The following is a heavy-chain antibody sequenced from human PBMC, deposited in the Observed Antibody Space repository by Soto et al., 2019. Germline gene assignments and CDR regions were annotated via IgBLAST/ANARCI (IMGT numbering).Heavy chain of an antibody. V-gene: IGHV1-18*01. CDR3: ARDKVVLVPAAARQVHLYNWFDP. J-gene: IGHJ5*02. CDR1: GYTFTSYG. D-gene: IGHD2-2*01. CDR2: IIANNGNT. Sequence: ASVKVSCKASGYTFTSYGIGWVRQAPGQGLEWMGWIIANNGNTNYAQKFQGRVTMTTDKSTSTAYMELSSLRSEDTAVYYCARDKVVLVPAAARQVHLYNWFDPWGQGTLVTVSS.